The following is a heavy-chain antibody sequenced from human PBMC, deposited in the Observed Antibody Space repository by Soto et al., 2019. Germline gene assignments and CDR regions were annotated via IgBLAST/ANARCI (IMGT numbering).Heavy chain of an antibody. D-gene: IGHD3-3*01. V-gene: IGHV1-2*02. J-gene: IGHJ6*02. CDR1: GYTFTGYY. Sequence: ASVKVSCKASGYTFTGYYMHWVRQAPGQGLEWMGWINPNSGGTKSAQKFQGRVTMTSDTSISTAYMELRRLTSGDTAVYFCTRADGDDFRSGNGLDVWGQGTTVTVSS. CDR3: TRADGDDFRSGNGLDV. CDR2: INPNSGGT.